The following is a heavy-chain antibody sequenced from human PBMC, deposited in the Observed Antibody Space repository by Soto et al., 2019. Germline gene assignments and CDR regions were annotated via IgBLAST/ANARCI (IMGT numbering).Heavy chain of an antibody. J-gene: IGHJ6*03. CDR2: IIPILGIA. CDR3: ARDKAIAAAGDYYYYMDV. Sequence: ASVKVSCKASGGTFSSYTISWVRQAPGQGLEWMGRIIPILGIANYAQKFQGRVTITADKSTSTAYMELSSLRSEDTAVYYCARDKAIAAAGDYYYYMDVWGKGTTVTVSS. V-gene: IGHV1-69*04. CDR1: GGTFSSYT. D-gene: IGHD6-13*01.